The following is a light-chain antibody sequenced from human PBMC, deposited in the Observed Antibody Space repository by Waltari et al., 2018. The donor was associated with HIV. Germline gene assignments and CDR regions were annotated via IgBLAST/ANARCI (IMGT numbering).Light chain of an antibody. Sequence: QSALTQPRSVSGSPGQSVTISCTGTSSDVGGYNYVSWYQQHPGKAPNLMIYDVSERPAGVPDLFSGSKSDKTASRTISGLQADDEADYYCCSYAGRYSWVFGGGTKLTVL. V-gene: IGLV2-11*01. CDR3: CSYAGRYSWV. CDR2: DVS. J-gene: IGLJ3*02. CDR1: SSDVGGYNY.